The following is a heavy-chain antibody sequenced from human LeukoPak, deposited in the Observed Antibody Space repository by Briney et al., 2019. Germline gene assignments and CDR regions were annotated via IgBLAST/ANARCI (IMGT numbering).Heavy chain of an antibody. D-gene: IGHD2-15*01. CDR1: GFTFSSHS. V-gene: IGHV3-48*02. CDR3: AVEGYCSGGACYTNWFDP. Sequence: PGGSLRLTCAASGFTFSSHSMNWVRQAPGKGLDWVSYISSSGTTMYYADSVKGRFTISRDNAKNSLYLQMNSLRDEDTAVYYCAVEGYCSGGACYTNWFDPWGQGTLVTVSS. CDR2: ISSSGTTM. J-gene: IGHJ5*02.